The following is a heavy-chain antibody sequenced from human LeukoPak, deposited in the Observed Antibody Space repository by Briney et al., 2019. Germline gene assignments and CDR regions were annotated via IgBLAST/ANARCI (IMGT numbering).Heavy chain of an antibody. CDR2: IYHSGST. J-gene: IGHJ4*02. Sequence: SETLSLTCTVSGYSINSGYYWGWIRQPPGKGLEWIGSIYHSGSTYYNPSLKSRVTISVDTSKNQFSLKLSSVTAADTAVYYCARLSVRGGTVDYWGQGTLVTVSS. CDR3: ARLSVRGGTVDY. D-gene: IGHD3-10*01. CDR1: GYSINSGYY. V-gene: IGHV4-38-2*02.